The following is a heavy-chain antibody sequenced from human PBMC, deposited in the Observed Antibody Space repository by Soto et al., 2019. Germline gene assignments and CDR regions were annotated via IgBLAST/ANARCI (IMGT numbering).Heavy chain of an antibody. CDR2: IIPMYGTT. D-gene: IGHD1-1*01. CDR3: ARIVTLDWIDDY. Sequence: QVQLVQSGAEVKKPGSSVKVSCKASGGTFRSYVTSWVRQAPGQGLEWLGGIIPMYGTTYYAQTFQGRVKISADESTSTACMELSSLRSEDTAGYYCARIVTLDWIDDYWGQGTMVTVSS. V-gene: IGHV1-69*12. J-gene: IGHJ4*02. CDR1: GGTFRSYV.